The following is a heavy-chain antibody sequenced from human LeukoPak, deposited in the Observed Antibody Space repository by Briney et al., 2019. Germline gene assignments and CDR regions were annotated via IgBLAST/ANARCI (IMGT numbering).Heavy chain of an antibody. D-gene: IGHD3-22*01. CDR3: ARRGDDTSGYYPF. Sequence: SETLSLTCTVSGGSINNYYWSWLRQPPGKGLEWIGYIFHSGSTDYNPSLKSRATISVDTSKNQFSLKLRSVTAADTAVYYCARRGDDTSGYYPFWGQGTLVTVSS. V-gene: IGHV4-59*08. CDR1: GGSINNYY. J-gene: IGHJ4*02. CDR2: IFHSGST.